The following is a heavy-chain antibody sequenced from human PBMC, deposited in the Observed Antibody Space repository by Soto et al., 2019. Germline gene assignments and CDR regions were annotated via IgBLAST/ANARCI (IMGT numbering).Heavy chain of an antibody. D-gene: IGHD6-13*01. V-gene: IGHV6-1*01. CDR2: TYYRSKWYN. J-gene: IGHJ5*02. CDR3: ARTPASGTLDP. CDR1: GYSVSGNSAA. Sequence: PSHTLSLTCAISGYSVSGNSAALNWIRQSPSRGLEWLGRTYYRSKWYNEYAVSVKSRITINPDTSKNQFSLQLNSVTPEDTAVYYCARTPASGTLDPWGQGTLVTVSS.